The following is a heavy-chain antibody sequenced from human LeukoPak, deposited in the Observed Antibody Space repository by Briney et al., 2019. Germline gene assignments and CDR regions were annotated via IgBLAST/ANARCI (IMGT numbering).Heavy chain of an antibody. CDR1: GYTFSDYF. J-gene: IGHJ4*02. Sequence: ASVKVSCKASGYTFSDYFIHWVRQAPGQGLEWMGWINPNSGGTNYAQKFQGRVTMTRDTSISTAYMELSRLRSDDTAVYYCARPASDKYDFWSGYSYYFDYWGQGTLVTVSS. CDR2: INPNSGGT. D-gene: IGHD3-3*01. CDR3: ARPASDKYDFWSGYSYYFDY. V-gene: IGHV1-2*02.